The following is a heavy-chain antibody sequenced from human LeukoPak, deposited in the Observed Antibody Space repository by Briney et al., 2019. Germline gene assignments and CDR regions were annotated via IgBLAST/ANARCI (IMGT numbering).Heavy chain of an antibody. CDR3: AKVMTTFGSWYSDF. J-gene: IGHJ4*02. V-gene: IGHV3-23*01. CDR1: GFIFGSYA. Sequence: GGSLRLSCAASGFIFGSYAMNWVRQAPGKGLEWVSAISASGASTYYADSVKGRFTTSRDNPKNTLFLQMSSLRAGDTAIYYCAKVMTTFGSWYSDFWGRGTLVTVSS. D-gene: IGHD6-6*01. CDR2: ISASGAST.